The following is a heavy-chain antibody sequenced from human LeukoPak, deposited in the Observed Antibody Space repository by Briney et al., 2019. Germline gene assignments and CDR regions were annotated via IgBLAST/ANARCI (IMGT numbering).Heavy chain of an antibody. Sequence: SVTVSCKASGGTFSIYAISWVRQAPGQGLEWMGGIIPIFGTANYAQKFQGRVTITADESTSTAYMELSSLRSEDTAVYYCARARGVAYDILTGYDYWGQGTLVTVSS. CDR3: ARARGVAYDILTGYDY. J-gene: IGHJ4*02. D-gene: IGHD3-9*01. V-gene: IGHV1-69*13. CDR2: IIPIFGTA. CDR1: GGTFSIYA.